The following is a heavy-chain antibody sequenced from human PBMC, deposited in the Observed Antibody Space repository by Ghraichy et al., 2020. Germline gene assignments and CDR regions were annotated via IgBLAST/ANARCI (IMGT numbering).Heavy chain of an antibody. V-gene: IGHV4-39*01. CDR2: IYYSGST. CDR3: ARRPWEMATPGPFDI. D-gene: IGHD5-24*01. CDR1: GGSISSSSYY. Sequence: SETLSLTCTVSGGSISSSSYYWGWIRQPPGKGLEWIGSIYYSGSTYYNPSLKSRVTISVDTSKNQFSLKLSSVTAADTAVYYCARRPWEMATPGPFDIWGQGTMVTVSS. J-gene: IGHJ3*02.